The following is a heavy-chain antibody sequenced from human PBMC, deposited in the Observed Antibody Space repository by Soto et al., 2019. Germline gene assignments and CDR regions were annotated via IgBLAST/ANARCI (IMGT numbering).Heavy chain of an antibody. D-gene: IGHD6-6*01. CDR3: ARRSSSSLGSLFDP. V-gene: IGHV4-39*01. CDR1: VGSISSSTYY. Sequence: SETLSLTCTVSVGSISSSTYYWDWIRHPPGKGLEWIGAMYYTGNKNYNPSLESRVTMSVDTSKNQFSLKLSSVTPTDTAVYYCARRSSSSLGSLFDPWGRGILVTVSS. J-gene: IGHJ5*02. CDR2: MYYTGNK.